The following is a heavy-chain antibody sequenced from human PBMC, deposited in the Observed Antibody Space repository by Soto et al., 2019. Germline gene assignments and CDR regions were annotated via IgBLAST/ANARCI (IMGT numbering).Heavy chain of an antibody. CDR2: MNPNSGKT. CDR1: GGTFSSYA. V-gene: IGHV1-8*02. Sequence: ASVKVSCKASGGTFSSYAISWVRQAPGQGLEWMGWMNPNSGKTGYAQKFQGRVTMTRDTSISTAYMELSSLRSEDTAVYYCARATRRITTFGVAPKGSDYWGQGTLVTVSS. J-gene: IGHJ4*02. D-gene: IGHD3-3*01. CDR3: ARATRRITTFGVAPKGSDY.